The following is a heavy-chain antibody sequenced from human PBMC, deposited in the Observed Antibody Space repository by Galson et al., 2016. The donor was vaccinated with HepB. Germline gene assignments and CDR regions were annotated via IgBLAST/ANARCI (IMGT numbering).Heavy chain of an antibody. Sequence: SCKASGYTFTNYVISWVRQAPGQGLEWMGWISASSGNTKNAQKFEGRVTMTTDTSTSTAYMELRSLRSDDTAVYYCARVSAAAHTDYWGQGTLVTASS. CDR2: ISASSGNT. J-gene: IGHJ4*02. V-gene: IGHV1-18*01. CDR1: GYTFTNYV. D-gene: IGHD6-6*01. CDR3: ARVSAAAHTDY.